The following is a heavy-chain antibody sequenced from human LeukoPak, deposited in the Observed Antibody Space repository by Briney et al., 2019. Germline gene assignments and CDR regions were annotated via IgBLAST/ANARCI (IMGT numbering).Heavy chain of an antibody. D-gene: IGHD3-9*01. CDR3: ARRLADYWYFDL. V-gene: IGHV3-23*01. Sequence: GGSLRLSCAASGFTFSYFAMTWVRQAPGKGLEWVSAISGSGGSTYYADSVRGRFTISRDNSKNTLYLQMNSLRAEDTALYYCARRLADYWYFDLWGRGTLVTVSS. CDR2: ISGSGGST. CDR1: GFTFSYFA. J-gene: IGHJ2*01.